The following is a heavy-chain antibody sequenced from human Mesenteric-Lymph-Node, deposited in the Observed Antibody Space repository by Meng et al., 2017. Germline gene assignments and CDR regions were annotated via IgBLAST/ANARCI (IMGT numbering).Heavy chain of an antibody. J-gene: IGHJ5*01. V-gene: IGHV4-30-4*01. CDR1: GGSISSGDYY. CDR3: VNRAWLES. CDR2: IYNSGST. D-gene: IGHD3-10*01. Sequence: QWRRQESGPGLVKPSQTLSLTCTVSGGSISSGDYYWSWIRQPPGKGLEWIGYIYNSGSTYYNPSLKSRVTISVDTSKNQFSLKLRFVTAADTAVYHCVNRAWLESWGQGTLVTVSS.